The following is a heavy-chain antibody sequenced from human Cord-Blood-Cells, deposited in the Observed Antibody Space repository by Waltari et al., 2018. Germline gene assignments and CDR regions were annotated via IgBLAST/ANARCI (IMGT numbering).Heavy chain of an antibody. D-gene: IGHD1-20*01. CDR2: IKSKTDGGTT. J-gene: IGHJ4*02. CDR3: TTILLHNWNDHY. Sequence: EVQLVESGGGLVKPGGSLRLSCAASGFTFSNAWMSWVRQAPGKGLEWVGRIKSKTDGGTTDYAAPVKGRFTISRDDSKNTLYLQMNSLKTEDTAVYYCTTILLHNWNDHYWGQGTLVTVSS. V-gene: IGHV3-15*01. CDR1: GFTFSNAW.